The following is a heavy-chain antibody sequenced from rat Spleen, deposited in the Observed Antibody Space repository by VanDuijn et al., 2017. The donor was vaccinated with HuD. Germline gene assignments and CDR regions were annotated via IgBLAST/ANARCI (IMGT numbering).Heavy chain of an antibody. CDR3: ARWGGTTLDY. CDR2: MWSGGST. Sequence: QVQLKESGPDLVQPSETLSLTCTVSGFSLTSYNVHWVRQPPGKGLEGMGVMWSGGSTDYNSTLKSRLSISRDTSKNQVFLKMNSLQSEDTTTYYCARWGGTTLDYWGQGVMVTVSS. D-gene: IGHD1-5*01. J-gene: IGHJ2*01. CDR1: GFSLTSYN. V-gene: IGHV2-45*01.